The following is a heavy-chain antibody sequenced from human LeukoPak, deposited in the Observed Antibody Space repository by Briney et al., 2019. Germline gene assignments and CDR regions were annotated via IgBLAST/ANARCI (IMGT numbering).Heavy chain of an antibody. Sequence: GGSLRLSCAASGFTFSSYSMNWVRQAPGKGLEWVSYISSSSSTIYYADSVKGRFTISRDNAKNSLYLQMNSLRSEDTAVYYCARGGYSGYDSGVQDYWGQGTLVTVSS. J-gene: IGHJ4*02. CDR3: ARGGYSGYDSGVQDY. CDR1: GFTFSSYS. D-gene: IGHD5-12*01. V-gene: IGHV3-48*01. CDR2: ISSSSSTI.